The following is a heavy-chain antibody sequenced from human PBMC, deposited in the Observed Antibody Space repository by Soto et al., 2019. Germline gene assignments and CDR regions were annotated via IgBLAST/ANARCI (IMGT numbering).Heavy chain of an antibody. CDR3: ARATGTLRSRNCDY. J-gene: IGHJ4*02. CDR2: IYHTGST. CDR1: GGSFSGYY. V-gene: IGHV4-34*10. D-gene: IGHD1-1*01. Sequence: SETLSLTCAVYGGSFSGYYWSWIRQPPGKGLEWIGSIYHTGSTYYSKSLRSRLTMSVDTSKSQFSLRLSSVTAADTAVYYCARATGTLRSRNCDYWGQGSLVTVSS.